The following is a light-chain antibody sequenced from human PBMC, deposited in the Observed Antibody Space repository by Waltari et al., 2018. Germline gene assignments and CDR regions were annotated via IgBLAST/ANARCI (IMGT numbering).Light chain of an antibody. CDR1: SSAVGGYHY. J-gene: IGLJ3*02. CDR2: EVS. CDR3: SSYTSSSTHWV. V-gene: IGLV2-14*01. Sequence: QSALTQPASVSGSPGQSITISCTGTSSAVGGYHYVSWYQQPPGKAPKLMIYEVSNRPSGVSNRFSGSKSGNTASLTISGLQAEDEADYYCSSYTSSSTHWVFGGGTKLTVL.